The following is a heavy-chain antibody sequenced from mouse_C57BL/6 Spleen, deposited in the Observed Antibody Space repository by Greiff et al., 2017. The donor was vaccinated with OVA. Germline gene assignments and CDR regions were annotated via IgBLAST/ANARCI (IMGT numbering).Heavy chain of an antibody. V-gene: IGHV1-64*01. CDR3: ARGGDYYAMDY. CDR2: IHPNSGST. CDR1: GYTFTSYW. D-gene: IGHD3-3*01. Sequence: QVQLQQPGAELVKPGASVKLSCKASGYTFTSYWMHWVKQRPGQGLEWIGMIHPNSGSTNYNEKFKSKATLTVDESSSTTYMQLSSLTSEDSAVYYCARGGDYYAMDYWGQGTSVTVSS. J-gene: IGHJ4*01.